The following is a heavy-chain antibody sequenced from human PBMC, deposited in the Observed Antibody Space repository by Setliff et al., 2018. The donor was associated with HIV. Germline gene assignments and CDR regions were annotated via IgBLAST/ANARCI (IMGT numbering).Heavy chain of an antibody. V-gene: IGHV3-74*01. Sequence: GGSLRLSCAASGFTFSTYWMHWVRQAPGKGLVWVSRIKSDGSSTSYADSVKGRFTISRDNAKNTLYLQMNSLRAEDTAVYYCAIGLLTGEIDYWGQGTLVTVSS. CDR2: IKSDGSST. CDR3: AIGLLTGEIDY. CDR1: GFTFSTYW. D-gene: IGHD3-9*01. J-gene: IGHJ4*02.